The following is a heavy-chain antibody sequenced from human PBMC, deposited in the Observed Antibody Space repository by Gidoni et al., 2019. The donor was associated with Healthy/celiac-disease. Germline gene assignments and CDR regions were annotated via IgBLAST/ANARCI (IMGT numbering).Heavy chain of an antibody. J-gene: IGHJ4*02. CDR1: GFTFSSYA. D-gene: IGHD6-13*01. V-gene: IGHV3-23*01. CDR3: AKPPTSREHG. Sequence: EVQLLASGGGLVQLGGSLSLSCAASGFTFSSYAMSWVRQAPGKGLGWVSAISGSGGSTYYADSVKGRFTISRDNSKNTLYLQMNSLRAEDTAVYYCAKPPTSREHGWGQGTLVTVSS. CDR2: ISGSGGST.